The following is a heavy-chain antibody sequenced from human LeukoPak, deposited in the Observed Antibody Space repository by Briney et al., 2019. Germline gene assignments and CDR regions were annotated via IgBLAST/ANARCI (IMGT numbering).Heavy chain of an antibody. V-gene: IGHV1-2*02. CDR1: GYTFTDYY. Sequence: ASVKVSCKASGYTFTDYYIHWVRQAPGQGLEWMGWIKPSSGDTKYAQKFQGRVTMTGDTSISTAYMELSSLRSDDTAVFYCAGADCSSTSCSPRVGAFDMWGQGTMVSVSS. J-gene: IGHJ3*02. D-gene: IGHD2-2*01. CDR3: AGADCSSTSCSPRVGAFDM. CDR2: IKPSSGDT.